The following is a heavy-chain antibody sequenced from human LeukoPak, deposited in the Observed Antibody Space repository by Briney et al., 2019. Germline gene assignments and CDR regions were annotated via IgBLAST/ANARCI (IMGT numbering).Heavy chain of an antibody. V-gene: IGHV3-21*01. D-gene: IGHD5-24*01. CDR1: GFTFDDYG. Sequence: TGGSLRLSCAASGFTFDDYGMNWVRQAPGKGLEWVSSIPRSGRSIFYADSVKGRFTISRDNAKNSVDLQMNSLRAEDTAVYYCAREMSAIQDLDYWGLGTLVTVSS. CDR3: AREMSAIQDLDY. J-gene: IGHJ4*02. CDR2: IPRSGRSI.